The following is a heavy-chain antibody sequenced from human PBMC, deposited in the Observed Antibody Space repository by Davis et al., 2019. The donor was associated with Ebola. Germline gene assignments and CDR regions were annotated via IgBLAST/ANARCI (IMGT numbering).Heavy chain of an antibody. CDR2: ISYGGSNK. CDR1: GFTFSSYG. CDR3: ATFSSGSYSPIDY. V-gene: IGHV3-30*03. Sequence: GESLKISCAVTGFTFSSYGMHWVRQAPGKGLEWVAVISYGGSNKDYADSVKGRFTISRDNSKNTLYLEMNSLRAEDTAVYYCATFSSGSYSPIDYWGQGTLVTVSS. J-gene: IGHJ4*02. D-gene: IGHD1-26*01.